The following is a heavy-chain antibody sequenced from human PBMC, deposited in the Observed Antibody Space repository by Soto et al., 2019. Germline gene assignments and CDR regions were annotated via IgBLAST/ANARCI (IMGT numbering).Heavy chain of an antibody. J-gene: IGHJ4*02. Sequence: QVHLVQSGAEVKKPGASVKVSCKGSSYTFTSYGITWVRQAPGQGLEWMGWISAHNGNTDYAQRLQGRVTVTRDTSTSTAYMERRSLRSDDTAVYYCARGRYGDYWGQGALVTVSS. CDR1: SYTFTSYG. CDR3: ARGRYGDY. D-gene: IGHD1-1*01. CDR2: ISAHNGNT. V-gene: IGHV1-18*01.